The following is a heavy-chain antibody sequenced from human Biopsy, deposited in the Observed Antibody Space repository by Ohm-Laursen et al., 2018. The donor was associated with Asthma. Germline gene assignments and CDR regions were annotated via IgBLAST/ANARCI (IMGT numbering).Heavy chain of an antibody. Sequence: TLSLTCTVSSGSITSGGYYWTWIRQHPGKGLEWIGFIYYSGSTYYNPSLKSRVSISIDTSKNQFSLKLSSVTAADTAVYYCARAQDYYDSRGYYRSFDYWGQGTLVPVSS. D-gene: IGHD3-22*01. CDR3: ARAQDYYDSRGYYRSFDY. CDR2: IYYSGST. CDR1: SGSITSGGYY. J-gene: IGHJ4*02. V-gene: IGHV4-31*03.